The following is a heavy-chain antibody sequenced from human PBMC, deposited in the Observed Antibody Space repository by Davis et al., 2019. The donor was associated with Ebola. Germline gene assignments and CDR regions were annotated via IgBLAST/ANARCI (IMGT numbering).Heavy chain of an antibody. CDR2: INHSGST. CDR3: AREGFWSGYRSRFDY. Sequence: SETLSLTCAVYGGSFSGYYWSWIRQPPGKGLEWIGEINHSGSTNYNPSLKSRVTISVDTSKNQFSLKLSSVTAADTAVYYYAREGFWSGYRSRFDYWGQGTLVTVSS. CDR1: GGSFSGYY. J-gene: IGHJ4*02. V-gene: IGHV4-34*01. D-gene: IGHD3-3*01.